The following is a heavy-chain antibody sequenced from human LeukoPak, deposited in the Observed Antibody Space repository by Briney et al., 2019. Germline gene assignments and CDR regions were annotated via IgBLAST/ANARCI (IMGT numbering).Heavy chain of an antibody. CDR1: GGSFSGYY. CDR3: ARGMRVAGVLASYYYYYGMDV. CDR2: INHSGST. V-gene: IGHV4-34*01. D-gene: IGHD6-19*01. Sequence: SETLSLTCAVYGGSFSGYYWSWIRQPPGKGLEWIGEINHSGSTNYNPSLKSRVTISVDTSKNQFSLKLSSVTAADTAVYYCARGMRVAGVLASYYYYYGMDVWGQGTTVTVSS. J-gene: IGHJ6*02.